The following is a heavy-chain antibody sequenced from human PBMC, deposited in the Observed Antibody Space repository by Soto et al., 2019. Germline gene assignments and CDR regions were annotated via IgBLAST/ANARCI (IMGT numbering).Heavy chain of an antibody. Sequence: GESLKISCKGSGYSFTSYWIIWVRQMPGKGLEWMGRIDPSDSYTNYSPSFQGHVTISADKSISTAYLQWSSLKASDTAMYYCASTTYYYDSSGYYYYYGMDVWGQGTTVTVS. D-gene: IGHD3-22*01. V-gene: IGHV5-10-1*01. CDR3: ASTTYYYDSSGYYYYYGMDV. J-gene: IGHJ6*02. CDR1: GYSFTSYW. CDR2: IDPSDSYT.